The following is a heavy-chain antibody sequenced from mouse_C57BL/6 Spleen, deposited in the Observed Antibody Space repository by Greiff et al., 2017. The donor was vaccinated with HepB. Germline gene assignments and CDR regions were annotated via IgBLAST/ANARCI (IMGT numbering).Heavy chain of an antibody. CDR3: TTWRAY. V-gene: IGHV14-4*01. J-gene: IGHJ3*01. CDR1: GFNIKDDY. Sequence: EVKLMESGAELVRPGASVKLSCTASGFNIKDDYMHWVKQRPEQGLEWIGWIDPENGDTEYASKFQGKAPITADTSSNTAYLQLSSLTSEDTAVYYCTTWRAYWGQGTLVTVSA. CDR2: IDPENGDT.